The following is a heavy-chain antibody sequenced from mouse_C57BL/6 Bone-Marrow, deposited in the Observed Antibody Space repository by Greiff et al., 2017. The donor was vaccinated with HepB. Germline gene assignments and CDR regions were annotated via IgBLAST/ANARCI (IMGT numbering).Heavy chain of an antibody. CDR3: ARDVVV. Sequence: EVKLMESGGGLVQSGRSLRLSCATSGFTFSDFYMEWVRQAPGKGLEWIAASRNKANDYTTEYSASVKGRFIVSRDTSQSILYLQMNALRAEDTAIYYCARDVVVWGTGTTVTVSS. J-gene: IGHJ1*03. CDR2: SRNKANDYTT. CDR1: GFTFSDFY. V-gene: IGHV7-1*01.